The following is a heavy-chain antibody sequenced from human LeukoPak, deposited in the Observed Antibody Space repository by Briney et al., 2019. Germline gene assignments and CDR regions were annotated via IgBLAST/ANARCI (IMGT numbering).Heavy chain of an antibody. CDR2: INPNSGGT. D-gene: IGHD4-17*01. Sequence: AAVKVTFSSSGYTFTVYYMNWVRQAPGQGLEWMGWINPNSGGTNYAQKFQGRVTMTTDTSISTAYMELSRLRSDDTAVYYCARDRDYGSMLAFDYRGQVTLVTVSS. J-gene: IGHJ4*02. CDR3: ARDRDYGSMLAFDY. V-gene: IGHV1-2*02. CDR1: GYTFTVYY.